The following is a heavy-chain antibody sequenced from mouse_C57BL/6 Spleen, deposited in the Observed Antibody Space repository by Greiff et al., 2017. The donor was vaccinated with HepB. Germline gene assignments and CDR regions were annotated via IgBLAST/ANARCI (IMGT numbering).Heavy chain of an antibody. D-gene: IGHD3-1*01. Sequence: QVQLKESGAELARPGASVKMSCKASGYTFTSYTMHWVKQRPGQGLEWIGYINPSSGYTKYNQKFKDKATLTADKSSSTAYMQLSSLTSEDSAVYYCARLGDYYAMDYWGQGTSVTVSS. J-gene: IGHJ4*01. CDR1: GYTFTSYT. CDR3: ARLGDYYAMDY. V-gene: IGHV1-4*01. CDR2: INPSSGYT.